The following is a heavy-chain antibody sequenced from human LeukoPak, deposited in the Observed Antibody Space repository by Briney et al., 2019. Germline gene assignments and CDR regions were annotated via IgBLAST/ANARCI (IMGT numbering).Heavy chain of an antibody. V-gene: IGHV3-33*08. CDR3: AREDSDPYARWFDP. J-gene: IGHJ5*02. D-gene: IGHD2-2*01. CDR2: IWYDGSNK. Sequence: GGSLRLSCAASGFRFSSYAIHWVRLAPGKGLERVAVIWYDGSNKDYVDSVKGRFTISRDNSKNTVYLQMNSLRAEDTAVYYCAREDSDPYARWFDPWGQGTLVTVSS. CDR1: GFRFSSYA.